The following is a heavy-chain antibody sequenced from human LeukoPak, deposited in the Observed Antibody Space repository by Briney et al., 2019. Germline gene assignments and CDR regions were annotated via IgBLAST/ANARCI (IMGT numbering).Heavy chain of an antibody. V-gene: IGHV4-34*01. CDR3: AREIVAHAFDI. J-gene: IGHJ3*02. CDR2: INHSGST. Sequence: SETLSLTCAVYGGSFSGYYWSWIRQPPGKGLEWIGEINHSGSTNYNPSLKSRVTISVDTSKNQFSLKLSSVTAADTAVYYCAREIVAHAFDIWGQGTMVTVSS. D-gene: IGHD2-15*01. CDR1: GGSFSGYY.